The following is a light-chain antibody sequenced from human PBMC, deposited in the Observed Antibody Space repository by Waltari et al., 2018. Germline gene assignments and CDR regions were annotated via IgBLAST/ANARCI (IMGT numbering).Light chain of an antibody. V-gene: IGLV6-57*03. Sequence: FMLTQPHSVSESPGKTVTISCTRSRGNIATNHVQWYQQRPGRAPTKVIYEDNQRPSGVPDRFSGSIDSSSNSASLIISGLKAEDEADYYCQSFDSSHVVFGGGTKLTVL. CDR3: QSFDSSHVV. CDR1: RGNIATNH. CDR2: EDN. J-gene: IGLJ2*01.